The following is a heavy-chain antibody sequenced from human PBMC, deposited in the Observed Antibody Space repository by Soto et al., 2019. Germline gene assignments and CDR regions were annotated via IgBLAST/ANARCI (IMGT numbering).Heavy chain of an antibody. D-gene: IGHD6-6*01. V-gene: IGHV4-31*03. CDR2: IYYSGRT. CDR3: ARGSFSSRSSWFDT. Sequence: QVQLQESGPGLVKPSQTLSLTCTVSGGSISSGGYYWSWIRQHPGKGLEWIGYIYYSGRTYYNPSLHSRVSIAVDTTENQFSLNLTSVTAADTSVYYWARGSFSSRSSWFDTWGRGTLVTVSS. J-gene: IGHJ5*02. CDR1: GGSISSGGYY.